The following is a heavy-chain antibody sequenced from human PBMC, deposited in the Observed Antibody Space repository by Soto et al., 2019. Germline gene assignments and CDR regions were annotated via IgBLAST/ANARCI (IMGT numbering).Heavy chain of an antibody. CDR2: IYPGDSNI. D-gene: IGHD6-6*01. CDR1: GYSFSIHW. V-gene: IGHV5-51*01. Sequence: PGESLKICCNGAGYSFSIHWIGWVRQMPGKGLEWMGIIYPGDSNIRYSPSFEGQIDMSADRSINTAYLRLSSLKASDTATYYCARHLDEYSSASGFDYWGQGTLVTVSS. CDR3: ARHLDEYSSASGFDY. J-gene: IGHJ4*02.